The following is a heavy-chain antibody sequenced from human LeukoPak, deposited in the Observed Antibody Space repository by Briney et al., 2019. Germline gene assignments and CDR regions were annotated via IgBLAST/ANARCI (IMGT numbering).Heavy chain of an antibody. CDR3: ARSLSFYGDYIDY. CDR2: IYYSGST. D-gene: IGHD4-17*01. Sequence: SETLSLTCTVSGGSISSYYWSWIRQPPGKGLEWIGYIYYSGSTNYNPSLKSRVTISVDTSKNQFSLKLSSVTAADTAVYYCARSLSFYGDYIDYWGQGTLVTASS. V-gene: IGHV4-59*01. CDR1: GGSISSYY. J-gene: IGHJ4*02.